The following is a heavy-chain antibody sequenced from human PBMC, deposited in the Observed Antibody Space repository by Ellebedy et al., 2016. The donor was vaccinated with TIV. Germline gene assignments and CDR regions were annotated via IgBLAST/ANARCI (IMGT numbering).Heavy chain of an antibody. CDR1: GYIFTIYH. V-gene: IGHV1-46*01. J-gene: IGHJ6*02. CDR3: ARKGYGMDV. Sequence: ASVKVSXKASGYIFTIYHIHWVRQAPGQGLEWMGIINSDGGSTNYAEKFQGRVTMTRDTSRSTVYMELSRLKSEDTAVYYCARKGYGMDVWGQGTTVTVSS. CDR2: INSDGGST.